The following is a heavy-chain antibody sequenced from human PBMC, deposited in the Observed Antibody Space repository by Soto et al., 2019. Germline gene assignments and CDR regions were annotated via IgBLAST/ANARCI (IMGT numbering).Heavy chain of an antibody. D-gene: IGHD6-25*01. CDR3: AGDVNSSGPWGYGIDV. CDR2: IYYSGST. V-gene: IGHV4-59*01. CDR1: GGSISSYY. Sequence: QVQLQESGPGLVKPSETLSLTCTVSGGSISSYYWSWIRQPPGKGLEWIGYIYYSGSTNYNPSLRSRVTISVETSKNQFSVQLSSVTAADAAVYYCAGDVNSSGPWGYGIDVWGQGTTVTVSS. J-gene: IGHJ6*02.